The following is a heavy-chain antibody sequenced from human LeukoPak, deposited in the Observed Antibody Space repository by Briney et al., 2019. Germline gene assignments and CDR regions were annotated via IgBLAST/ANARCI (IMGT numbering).Heavy chain of an antibody. CDR1: EFSIRSNY. D-gene: IGHD3-22*01. Sequence: GGSLRLSCVASEFSIRSNYMSWVRQAPGKGLEWVSIIHIDGDTHYADSVKGRFTISRDNSKNTLYLQMNSLRSEDTAVYYCARDGLDSSGPVAFDIWGQGTMVTVSP. CDR2: IHIDGDT. J-gene: IGHJ3*02. CDR3: ARDGLDSSGPVAFDI. V-gene: IGHV3-66*01.